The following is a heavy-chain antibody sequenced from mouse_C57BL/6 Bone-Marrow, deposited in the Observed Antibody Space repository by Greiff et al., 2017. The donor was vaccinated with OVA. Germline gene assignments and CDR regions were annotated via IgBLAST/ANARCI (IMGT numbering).Heavy chain of an antibody. Sequence: EVKLMESGGGLVKPGGSLKLSCAASGFTFSSYAMSWVRQTPEKRLEWVATISDGGSYTYYPDNVKGRFTISRDNAKNNLYLQMSHLKSEDTAMYYCARGYGSSYVRFDYWGQGTTLTVSS. CDR3: ARGYGSSYVRFDY. D-gene: IGHD1-1*01. J-gene: IGHJ2*01. CDR2: ISDGGSYT. CDR1: GFTFSSYA. V-gene: IGHV5-4*03.